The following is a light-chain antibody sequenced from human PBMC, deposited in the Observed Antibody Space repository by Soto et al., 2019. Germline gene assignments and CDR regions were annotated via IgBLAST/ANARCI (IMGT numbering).Light chain of an antibody. J-gene: IGKJ5*01. V-gene: IGKV1-5*01. CDR1: QSISSW. CDR2: DAS. CDR3: QQYKNWPPIT. Sequence: DIQMTQSPSTLSASVGDRVTITCRASQSISSWLAWYQQKPGKAPKLLIYDASSLESGVPSRFSGSGSGTEFTLTISSLQPDDFATYYCQQYKNWPPITFGQGTRLEIK.